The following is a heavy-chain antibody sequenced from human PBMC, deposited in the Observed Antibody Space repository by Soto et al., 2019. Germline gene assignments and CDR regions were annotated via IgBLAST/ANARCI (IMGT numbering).Heavy chain of an antibody. Sequence: VKVSRTASGGPYISYAIIWVRRSAGQGLEWMGGIIPIFGTANYAQKFQGRVTITADESTSTAYMELSSLRSEDTAVYYCASPVDTAMEIFRLWGQGTLVTVSS. J-gene: IGHJ4*02. CDR2: IIPIFGTA. D-gene: IGHD5-18*01. CDR3: ASPVDTAMEIFRL. V-gene: IGHV1-69*01. CDR1: GGPYISYA.